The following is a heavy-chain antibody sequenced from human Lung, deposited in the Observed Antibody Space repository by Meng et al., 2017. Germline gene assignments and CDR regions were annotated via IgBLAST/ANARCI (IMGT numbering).Heavy chain of an antibody. CDR2: IYHSGST. CDR3: TKNDFYCLGY. V-gene: IGHV4-4*02. J-gene: IGHJ4*02. Sequence: VQLQGSGPGLVKPSGTLSLAFAVSGGSISSDNWWSWVRQPPGKGLEWIGEIYHSGSTNYNPSLKSRITISVDKPKNQFSLTLSSVTAADTAVYYCTKNDFYCLGYWGQGTLVTVSS. D-gene: IGHD2-21*01. CDR1: GGSISSDNW.